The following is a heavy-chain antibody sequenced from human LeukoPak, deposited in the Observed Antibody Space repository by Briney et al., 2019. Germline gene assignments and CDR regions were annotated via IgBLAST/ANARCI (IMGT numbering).Heavy chain of an antibody. D-gene: IGHD6-25*01. Sequence: SETLSLTCTVSGGSISSSSYYWGWIRQPPGRGLEWIGNIFYSGSTHHSPSLKSRVTMSVDTSKNQFSLKLSSVTAADTAVYYCARTYSSGAFDIWGQGTMVTVSS. CDR3: ARTYSSGAFDI. V-gene: IGHV4-39*01. CDR2: IFYSGST. CDR1: GGSISSSSYY. J-gene: IGHJ3*02.